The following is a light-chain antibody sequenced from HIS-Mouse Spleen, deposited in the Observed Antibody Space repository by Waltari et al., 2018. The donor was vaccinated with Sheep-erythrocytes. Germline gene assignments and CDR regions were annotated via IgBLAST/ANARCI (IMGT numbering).Light chain of an antibody. V-gene: IGLV3-1*01. CDR2: QDS. J-gene: IGLJ2*01. CDR1: KLGDKY. CDR3: QAWDSSTAV. Sequence: SYELTQPPSVSVSPGQTASITCSGDKLGDKYACWYQQKPGQYPVLVIYQDSKRPSGIPERFSGSNSGNTATLTISWTQAMDEADYYCQAWDSSTAVFGGGTKLTVL.